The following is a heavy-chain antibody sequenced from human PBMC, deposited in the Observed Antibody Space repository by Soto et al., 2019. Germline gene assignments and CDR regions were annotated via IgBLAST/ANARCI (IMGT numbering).Heavy chain of an antibody. CDR1: GYNFPTYW. Sequence: PGESLKISCKGSGYNFPTYWIGWVRQMPGQGLEWMGIIYPGDSDTRYSPSFQGQVTISADKSISTAYLQWSSLKASDTAMYYYARATTGTSYWGQGTLVTVSS. CDR2: IYPGDSDT. V-gene: IGHV5-51*01. D-gene: IGHD1-1*01. J-gene: IGHJ4*02. CDR3: ARATTGTSY.